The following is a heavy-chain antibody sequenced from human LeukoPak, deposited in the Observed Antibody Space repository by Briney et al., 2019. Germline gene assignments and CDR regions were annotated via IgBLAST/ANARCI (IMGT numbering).Heavy chain of an antibody. CDR3: AKLPLVGTYFDY. CDR1: GFAFDEHG. D-gene: IGHD1-26*01. V-gene: IGHV3-20*04. CDR2: INWSGGST. Sequence: GGSLRLSCTASGFAFDEHGMSWVRQVPGKGLEWVSGINWSGGSTGYADPLRGRFTISRDNAKNSLYLQMDSLRAEDTAVYYCAKLPLVGTYFDYWGQGTLVTVSS. J-gene: IGHJ4*02.